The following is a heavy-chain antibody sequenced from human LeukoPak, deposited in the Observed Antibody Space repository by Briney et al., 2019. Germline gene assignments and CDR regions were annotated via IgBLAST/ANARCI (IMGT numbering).Heavy chain of an antibody. CDR3: AKSVSDDILTYLDY. J-gene: IGHJ4*02. D-gene: IGHD3-9*01. CDR1: GFTFSSYA. Sequence: PGGSLRLSCAASGFTFSSYAMSWVRQAPGKGLEWVSAISGSGGSTYYADSVKGRFTISRDNSKNTLYLQMNSLRAEDTAVYYCAKSVSDDILTYLDYWGQGTLVTVSS. V-gene: IGHV3-23*01. CDR2: ISGSGGST.